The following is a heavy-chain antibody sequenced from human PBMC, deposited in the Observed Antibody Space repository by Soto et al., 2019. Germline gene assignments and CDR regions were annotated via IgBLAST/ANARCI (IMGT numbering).Heavy chain of an antibody. D-gene: IGHD2-21*01. J-gene: IGHJ4*02. CDR1: GGSISSYY. CDR2: IYYSGST. V-gene: IGHV4-59*01. CDR3: ARGGPHTYFDY. Sequence: SETLSLTCTVSGGSISSYYWSWIRQPPGKGLEWIGYIYYSGSTNYNPSLKSRVTISVDTSKNQFSLKLSSVTAADTAVYYCARGGPHTYFDYWGQGTLVTVSS.